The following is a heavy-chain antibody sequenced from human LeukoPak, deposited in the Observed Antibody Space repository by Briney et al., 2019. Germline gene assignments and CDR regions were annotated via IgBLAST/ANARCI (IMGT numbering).Heavy chain of an antibody. D-gene: IGHD3-16*02. V-gene: IGHV3-7*03. Sequence: GGSLRLSCTASGFIFTNYWMSWVRQAPGKGLEWVANIKQDGFEAYYVASLRGRFTISRDNSKNTLYLHMNSLRAEDTAIYYCARVSDGTRYPQIPFDYWGQGTLVTVSS. CDR2: IKQDGFEA. CDR1: GFIFTNYW. J-gene: IGHJ4*02. CDR3: ARVSDGTRYPQIPFDY.